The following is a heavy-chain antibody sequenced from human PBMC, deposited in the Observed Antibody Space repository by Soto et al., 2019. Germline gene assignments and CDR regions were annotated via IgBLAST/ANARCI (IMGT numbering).Heavy chain of an antibody. CDR1: GGTFSSYA. V-gene: IGHV1-69*13. J-gene: IGHJ6*02. CDR3: ARDSSESNYYYYYGMDV. CDR2: IIPIFGTA. Sequence: SVKVSCKASGGTFSSYAISWVRQAPGQGLEWMGGIIPIFGTANYAQKFQGRVTITADESTSTAYMELSSLRSEDTAVYYCARDSSESNYYYYYGMDVWGQGTTVTVSS. D-gene: IGHD3-22*01.